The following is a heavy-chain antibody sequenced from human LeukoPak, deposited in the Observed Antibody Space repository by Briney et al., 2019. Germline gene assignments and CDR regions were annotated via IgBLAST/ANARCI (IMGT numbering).Heavy chain of an antibody. D-gene: IGHD3-16*01. V-gene: IGHV5-51*01. Sequence: GESLKIPCKGSGYSFSNYWIGWVRQMPGKGLEWMGLIYPDDSDTRYSPSFQGQVTISVDKSISTAYLQWSSLKASDTAMYYCARVGSYTSLRSNWFDSWGQGTLVTVSS. CDR3: ARVGSYTSLRSNWFDS. J-gene: IGHJ5*01. CDR1: GYSFSNYW. CDR2: IYPDDSDT.